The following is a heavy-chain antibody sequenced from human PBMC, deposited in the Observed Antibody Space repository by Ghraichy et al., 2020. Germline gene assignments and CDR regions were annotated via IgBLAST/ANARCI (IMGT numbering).Heavy chain of an antibody. D-gene: IGHD5-12*01. CDR1: GGSISSSSYY. V-gene: IGHV4-61*01. CDR3: ARDTRMVASRSRRYYYMDV. J-gene: IGHJ6*03. Sequence: SETLSLTCTVSGGSISSSSYYWGWIRQPPGKGLEWIGYIYYSGSTNYNPSLKSRVTISVDTSKNQFSLKLSSVTAADTAVYYCARDTRMVASRSRRYYYMDVWGKGTTVTVSS. CDR2: IYYSGST.